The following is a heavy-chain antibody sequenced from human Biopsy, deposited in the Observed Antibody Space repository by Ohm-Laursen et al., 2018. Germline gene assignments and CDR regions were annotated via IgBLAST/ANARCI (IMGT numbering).Heavy chain of an antibody. D-gene: IGHD2-21*01. V-gene: IGHV4-4*07. CDR2: VYVGGSN. CDR3: VSIFHTNNERRPFDM. J-gene: IGHJ3*02. CDR1: GVSIRGYY. Sequence: SDTLSLTCAVSGVSIRGYYWSWVRRPAGRGLEWIGRVYVGGSNNYNPSLRSRVSLSVDTSKNQFSLMLSGVTAADTAVYYCVSIFHTNNERRPFDMWGQGTVVAVSA.